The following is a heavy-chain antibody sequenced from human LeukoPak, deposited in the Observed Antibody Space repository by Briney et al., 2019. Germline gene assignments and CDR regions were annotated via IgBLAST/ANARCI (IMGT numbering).Heavy chain of an antibody. CDR2: MTTSGNTI. CDR1: GITFSGYS. Sequence: GGSLRLSCVVSGITFSGYSMIWVRQAPGKGLEWLSFMTTSGNTIFYAESVKDRFTISRDNAKKSLYLQMNTLRAEDTAVYYCARDRTTVTTFDYWGQGTLVTVSS. CDR3: ARDRTTVTTFDY. J-gene: IGHJ4*02. D-gene: IGHD4-17*01. V-gene: IGHV3-48*01.